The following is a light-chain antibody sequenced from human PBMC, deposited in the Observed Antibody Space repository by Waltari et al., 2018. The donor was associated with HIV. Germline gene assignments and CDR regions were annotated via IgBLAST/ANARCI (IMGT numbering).Light chain of an antibody. Sequence: QSVLTQPPSASGTPGQRVTISCSGSSSNIGKNTVNWYQQLPGTAPKLLIYSNNQRPSGVPDRFSVSKSGTSASLAISGLQAEDEADYYCAAWDDSLKGYVFGPGTEVSVL. CDR1: SSNIGKNT. J-gene: IGLJ1*01. CDR3: AAWDDSLKGYV. CDR2: SNN. V-gene: IGLV1-44*01.